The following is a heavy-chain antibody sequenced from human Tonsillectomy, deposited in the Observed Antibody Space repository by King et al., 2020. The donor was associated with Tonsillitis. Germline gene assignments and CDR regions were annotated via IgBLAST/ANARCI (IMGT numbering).Heavy chain of an antibody. D-gene: IGHD3-22*01. J-gene: IGHJ4*02. CDR3: ARVLGYYDTSGPAR. CDR1: GYTFTVHY. V-gene: IGHV1-2*02. CDR2: INPNSGGT. Sequence: VQLVESGAEVKKPGASVKVSCKASGYTFTVHYMHWVRQAPGQGLEWMGWINPNSGGTNYAQKFQGRVTMTRDTSISPAYMELSRLSSDDTAVYYCARVLGYYDTSGPARWGQGTLVTVSS.